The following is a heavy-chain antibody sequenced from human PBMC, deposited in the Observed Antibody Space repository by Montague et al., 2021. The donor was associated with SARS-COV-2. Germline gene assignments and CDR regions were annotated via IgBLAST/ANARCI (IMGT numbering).Heavy chain of an antibody. J-gene: IGHJ6*02. CDR2: IYYLGTT. Sequence: SETLSLTCIVSGGSISGHYWSWVRQTPEKGLEWIGYIYYLGTTNYNPSLKTRVTFSVDTSKNQLSLMLTSVTAADTGVYYCARNGGAAVPGLLLGMDIWGQGTMVTVSS. CDR1: GGSISGHY. CDR3: ARNGGAAVPGLLLGMDI. D-gene: IGHD6-19*01. V-gene: IGHV4-59*11.